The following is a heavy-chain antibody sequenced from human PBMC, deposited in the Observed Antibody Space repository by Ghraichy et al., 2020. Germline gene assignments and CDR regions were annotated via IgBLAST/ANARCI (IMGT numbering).Heavy chain of an antibody. CDR3: ARGYCSGGSCHTSWFDP. V-gene: IGHV4-31*03. J-gene: IGHJ5*02. CDR1: GGSISSAGYY. D-gene: IGHD2-15*01. CDR2: IYYSGST. Sequence: SETLSLTCTVSGGSISSAGYYWSWIRQNPGKGLEWIGYIYYSGSTYYNPSLESRFTISVDTSKNQFSLKLTSVTAADTAVYYCARGYCSGGSCHTSWFDPWGQGTRVIVSS.